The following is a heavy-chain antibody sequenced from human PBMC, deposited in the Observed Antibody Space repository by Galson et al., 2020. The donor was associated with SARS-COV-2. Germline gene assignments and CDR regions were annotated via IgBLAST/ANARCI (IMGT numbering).Heavy chain of an antibody. D-gene: IGHD3-3*02. CDR1: GGSISSSSYY. V-gene: IGHV4-39*01. CDR2: IYYSGST. Sequence: SETLSLTCTVSGGSISSSSYYWGWIRQPPGKGLEWIGSIYYSGSTYYNPSLKSRVTISVDTSKNQFSLKLSSVTAADTAVYYCARQALLPRQILADFDYWGQGTLVTVSS. J-gene: IGHJ4*02. CDR3: ARQALLPRQILADFDY.